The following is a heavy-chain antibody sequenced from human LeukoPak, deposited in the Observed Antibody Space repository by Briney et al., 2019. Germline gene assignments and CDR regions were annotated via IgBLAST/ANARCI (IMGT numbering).Heavy chain of an antibody. CDR3: ARGEERTYYYDSSGYSTGVY. CDR2: INSSGGST. Sequence: ASVKVSCKASGYTFTSYYMHWVRQAPGQGLEWMGIINSSGGSTSYAQKFQGRVTMTRDMSTSTVYMELSSLRSDDTAVYYCARGEERTYYYDSSGYSTGVYWGQGTLATVSS. J-gene: IGHJ4*02. CDR1: GYTFTSYY. D-gene: IGHD3-22*01. V-gene: IGHV1-46*01.